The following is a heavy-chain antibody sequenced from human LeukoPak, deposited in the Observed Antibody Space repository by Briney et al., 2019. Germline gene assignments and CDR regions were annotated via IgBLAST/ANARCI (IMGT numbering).Heavy chain of an antibody. CDR1: GFTFSSYA. J-gene: IGHJ4*02. CDR2: ISGSGGST. CDR3: AKELAVVVVAATGLDY. V-gene: IGHV3-23*01. D-gene: IGHD2-15*01. Sequence: PGGSLRLSCAASGFTFSSYAMSWVRQAPGKGLEWVSAISGSGGSTYYADSVKGRFTISRDNSKNTLYLQMNSLRAEDTAVYYCAKELAVVVVAATGLDYWGQGTLVTVSS.